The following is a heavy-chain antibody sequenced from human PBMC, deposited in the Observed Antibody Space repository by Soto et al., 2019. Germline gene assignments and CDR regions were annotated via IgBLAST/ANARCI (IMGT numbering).Heavy chain of an antibody. J-gene: IGHJ4*02. V-gene: IGHV4-30-4*01. CDR1: GGSISSGDYY. D-gene: IGHD5-12*01. CDR2: IYYSGST. CDR3: SRDGHSGYDYFDY. Sequence: PSETLSLTCTVSGGSISSGDYYWSWIRQPPGKGLEWIGYIYYSGSTYYNPSLKSRVTISVDTSKNQFSLKLSSVTAADTAVYYCSRDGHSGYDYFDYCGQGTLVTVSS.